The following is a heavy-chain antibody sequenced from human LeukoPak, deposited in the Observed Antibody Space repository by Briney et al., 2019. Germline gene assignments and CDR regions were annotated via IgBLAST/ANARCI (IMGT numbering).Heavy chain of an antibody. CDR3: ARSPGIAAAANWFDP. V-gene: IGHV4-34*01. CDR1: GGSFSGYY. J-gene: IGHJ5*02. D-gene: IGHD6-13*01. Sequence: PSETLSLTCAVYGGSFSGYYWSWIRQPPGKGLEWIGEINHSGSTNYNPSLESRVTISVDTSKNQFSLKLSSVTAADTAVYYCARSPGIAAAANWFDPWGQGTLVTVSS. CDR2: INHSGST.